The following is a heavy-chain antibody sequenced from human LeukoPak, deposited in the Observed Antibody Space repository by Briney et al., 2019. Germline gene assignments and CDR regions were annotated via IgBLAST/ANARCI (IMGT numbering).Heavy chain of an antibody. CDR3: ARASTVMYYYDSSGFIARDY. D-gene: IGHD3-22*01. J-gene: IGHJ4*02. CDR1: GYTFTGDY. CDR2: INPNSGGT. V-gene: IGHV1-2*06. Sequence: GASVKVSCKASGYTFTGDYMHCVRQAPGQGLEWMGRINPNSGGTNYAQKFQGMVTMTKDTSSSTAYRWLSRLRSDDTAVYYCARASTVMYYYDSSGFIARDYWGQGTLVTVSS.